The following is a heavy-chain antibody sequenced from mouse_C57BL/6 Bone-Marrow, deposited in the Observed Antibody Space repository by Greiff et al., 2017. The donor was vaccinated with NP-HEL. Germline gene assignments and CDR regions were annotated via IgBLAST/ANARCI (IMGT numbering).Heavy chain of an antibody. V-gene: IGHV1-7*01. CDR2: INPSSGYT. J-gene: IGHJ3*01. Sequence: QVQLQQSGAELAKPGASVKLSCKASGYTFTSYWMHWVNQRPGQGLEWIGYINPSSGYTKYNQKFKDKATLTADKSSSTAYMQLSSLTYEDSAVYYCARSSGLLPAWFAYWGQGTLVTVSA. CDR1: GYTFTSYW. CDR3: ARSSGLLPAWFAY.